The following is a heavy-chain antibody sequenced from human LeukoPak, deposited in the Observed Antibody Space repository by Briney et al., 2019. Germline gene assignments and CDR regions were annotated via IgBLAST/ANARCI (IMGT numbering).Heavy chain of an antibody. D-gene: IGHD5-24*01. CDR2: IIPIFGTA. CDR1: GGTFSSYA. Sequence: ASVKVSCKASGGTFSSYAISWVRQAPGQGPEWMGGIIPIFGTANYAQKFQGRVTITADESTSTAYMELSSLRSEDTAVYYCARDADGYNTQSYYYMDVWGKGTTVTVSS. J-gene: IGHJ6*03. V-gene: IGHV1-69*13. CDR3: ARDADGYNTQSYYYMDV.